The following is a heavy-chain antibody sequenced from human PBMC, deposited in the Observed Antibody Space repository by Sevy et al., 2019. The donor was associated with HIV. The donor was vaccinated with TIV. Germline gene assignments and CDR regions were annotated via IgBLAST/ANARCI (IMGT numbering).Heavy chain of an antibody. Sequence: GGSLRLSCAASGFTFDDYAMHWVRHAPGKGLEWVSGISWNSGSIGYADSVKGRFTISRDNAKNSLYLQMNSLRAEDTALYYCAKGLTGYYREYFQHWGQGTLVTVSS. CDR3: AKGLTGYYREYFQH. CDR1: GFTFDDYA. CDR2: ISWNSGSI. V-gene: IGHV3-9*01. J-gene: IGHJ1*01. D-gene: IGHD3-9*01.